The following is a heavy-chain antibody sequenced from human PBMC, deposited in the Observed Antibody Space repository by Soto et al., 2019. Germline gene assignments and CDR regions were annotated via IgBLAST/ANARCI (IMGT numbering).Heavy chain of an antibody. CDR3: ARDNRSFWNGYYRRYDYYGMDV. CDR1: GFSFSDYY. V-gene: IGHV3-11*01. CDR2: TGRSLYPI. Sequence: HVQLVESGGGLVEPGGSLRLSCAASGFSFSDYYVNWIRQAPGKGLEWISYTGRSLYPIYYADSVQGRFSISRDSAKNSVFLQMNSLRVEDTAVYYCARDNRSFWNGYYRRYDYYGMDVWGRGTTVIVSS. D-gene: IGHD3-3*01. J-gene: IGHJ6*02.